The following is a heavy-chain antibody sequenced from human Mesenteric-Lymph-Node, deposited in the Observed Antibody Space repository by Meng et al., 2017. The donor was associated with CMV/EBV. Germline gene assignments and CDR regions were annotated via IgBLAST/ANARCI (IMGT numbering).Heavy chain of an antibody. V-gene: IGHV4-39*01. J-gene: IGHJ5*02. Sequence: GSLRPSCTVSGGSTSSSSYYWGWIRQPPGKGLEWIGSIYYSGSTYYNPSLKSPATISVDTSTNQFSLKLSSVTAADTAVYYCARASSSLGYCSSTSCYKGGFWFDPWGQGTLVTVSS. D-gene: IGHD2-2*02. CDR1: GGSTSSSSYY. CDR3: ARASSSLGYCSSTSCYKGGFWFDP. CDR2: IYYSGST.